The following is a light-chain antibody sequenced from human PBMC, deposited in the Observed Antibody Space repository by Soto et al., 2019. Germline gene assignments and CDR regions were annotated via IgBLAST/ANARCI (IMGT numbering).Light chain of an antibody. V-gene: IGKV3-20*01. Sequence: EIVLTHSPDTLSLSPGERATLSCRASLTVTNNYLAWYQQKAGQAPRLVIYDASTRATGIPDRFSASGSGTDFTLTISSLQPDDFATYYCQHYNSYSEAFGQGTKVDIK. CDR1: LTVTNNY. CDR2: DAS. CDR3: QHYNSYSEA. J-gene: IGKJ1*01.